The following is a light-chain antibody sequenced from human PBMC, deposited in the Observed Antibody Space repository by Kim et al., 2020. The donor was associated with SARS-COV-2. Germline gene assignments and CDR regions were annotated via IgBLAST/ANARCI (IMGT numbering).Light chain of an antibody. CDR2: DAS. Sequence: EIVLKQSPATLSLSPGERATLSCRASQSVSSYLAWYQQKPGQAPRLLIYDASNRATGIPARFSGSGSGTDFTLTISSLEPEDFAIYYCLQRSNWPLTFGPGTKVDIK. CDR3: LQRSNWPLT. CDR1: QSVSSY. J-gene: IGKJ3*01. V-gene: IGKV3-11*01.